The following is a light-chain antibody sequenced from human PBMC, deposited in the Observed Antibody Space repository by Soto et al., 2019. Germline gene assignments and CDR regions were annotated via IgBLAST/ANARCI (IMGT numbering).Light chain of an antibody. J-gene: IGLJ2*01. Sequence: QSALPQPASVSGSPGQSITISCTGTSSDVGSYNLVSWYQQHPGKAPKVIIYEVIKRPSGVSNRFSGSKSGNTASLTISGLHAEDEADYYCCSYAGSTSLVFGGGTKLTVL. V-gene: IGLV2-23*02. CDR1: SSDVGSYNL. CDR3: CSYAGSTSLV. CDR2: EVI.